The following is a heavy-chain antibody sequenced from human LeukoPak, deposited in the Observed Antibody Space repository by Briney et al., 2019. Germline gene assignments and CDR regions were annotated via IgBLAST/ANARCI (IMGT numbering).Heavy chain of an antibody. CDR3: ARKDGDY. Sequence: SETLSLTCTVSGASISALHWTWFRQPAGKGLEWIGLIYSSGSTLFNPSLKSRVAMSVDLTKNQLSLKLTSVTAADTAMYYCARKDGDYWGRGTLVTVSS. CDR1: GASISALH. CDR2: IYSSGST. V-gene: IGHV4-4*07. J-gene: IGHJ4*02.